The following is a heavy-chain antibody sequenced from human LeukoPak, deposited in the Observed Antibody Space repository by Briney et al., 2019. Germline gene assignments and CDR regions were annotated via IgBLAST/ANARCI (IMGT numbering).Heavy chain of an antibody. CDR3: ARLRKVYSGSYYFDY. D-gene: IGHD1-26*01. CDR1: GGSIGSYY. J-gene: IGHJ4*02. Sequence: SETLSLTCTVSGGSIGSYYWSWIRQPPGKGLEWIGYIYYSGSTNYNPPLKSRVTISVDTSKNQFSLKLSSVTAADTAVYYCARLRKVYSGSYYFDYWGQGTLVTVSS. V-gene: IGHV4-59*08. CDR2: IYYSGST.